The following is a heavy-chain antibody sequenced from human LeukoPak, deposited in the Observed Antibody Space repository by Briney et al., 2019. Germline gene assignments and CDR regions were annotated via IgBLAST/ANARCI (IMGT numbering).Heavy chain of an antibody. D-gene: IGHD6-19*01. CDR1: RFTFSGYA. V-gene: IGHV3-23*01. CDR3: AKGSGSGWYGWFDP. CDR2: IDASGVNT. Sequence: GGSLRLSCAASRFTFSGYAMYWVRQAPGEGLEWVSCIDASGVNTYYADSVKGRFTISRDNSNNTLYPQMNSLRAEDTAVYYCAKGSGSGWYGWFDPWGQGTLVIVSS. J-gene: IGHJ5*02.